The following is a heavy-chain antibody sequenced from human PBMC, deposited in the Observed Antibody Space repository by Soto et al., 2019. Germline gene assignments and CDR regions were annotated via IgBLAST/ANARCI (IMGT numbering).Heavy chain of an antibody. CDR3: ARERFDSSGDYVYYGMDV. D-gene: IGHD3-22*01. J-gene: IGHJ6*04. CDR2: IYYSVST. V-gene: IGHV4-30-4*01. CDR1: GGSISSGDYY. Sequence: PSETLSLTCTVSGGSISSGDYYWSWIRHPPGKGLEWIGYIYYSVSTYYNPSLKSRVTISVDTSKNQFSLKLSSVTAADTAVYYCARERFDSSGDYVYYGMDVWGNGTTVTVSA.